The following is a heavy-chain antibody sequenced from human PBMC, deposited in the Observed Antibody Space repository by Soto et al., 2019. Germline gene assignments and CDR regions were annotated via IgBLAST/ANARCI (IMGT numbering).Heavy chain of an antibody. V-gene: IGHV1-69*13. D-gene: IGHD3-22*01. J-gene: IGHJ3*02. CDR1: GGTFSSYA. CDR2: IIPIFGTA. Sequence: SVKVSCKASGGTFSSYAISWVRQAPGQGLEWMGGIIPIFGTANYAQKFQGRVTITADESTSTAYMELGSLRSEDTAVYYCARDAAPYYYDSSGYGAFDIWGQGTMVTVSS. CDR3: ARDAAPYYYDSSGYGAFDI.